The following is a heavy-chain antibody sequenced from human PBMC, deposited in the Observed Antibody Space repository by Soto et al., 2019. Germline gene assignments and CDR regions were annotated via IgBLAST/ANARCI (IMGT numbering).Heavy chain of an antibody. CDR3: ARDLDGLHDDNSGPYPRPG. V-gene: IGHV4-30-4*01. D-gene: IGHD3-22*01. CDR1: GGSISIDDYY. CDR2: IHSSGSI. J-gene: IGHJ1*01. Sequence: SEPLSLTCTVSGGSISIDDYYWSWIRQAPGRGLEWIGYIHSSGSIYYNPSLKSRATMSIDTARNQFSLKVSSVTVADTAVYYCARDLDGLHDDNSGPYPRPGWGQGTLVTVS.